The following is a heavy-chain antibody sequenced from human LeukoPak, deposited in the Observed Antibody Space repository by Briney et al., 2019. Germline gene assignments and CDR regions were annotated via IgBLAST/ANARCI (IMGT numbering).Heavy chain of an antibody. CDR3: ARDSGYDLDY. Sequence: GGSLRLSCAASGFSFSSYSMQWIRQAPGKGLEWVAVFLYDGSSKYYADSVKGRFTISRDTSKNTLYLQLNSLRPEDTAVYYCARDSGYDLDYWGQGTLVTVSS. CDR1: GFSFSSYS. D-gene: IGHD5-12*01. V-gene: IGHV3-30-3*01. CDR2: FLYDGSSK. J-gene: IGHJ4*02.